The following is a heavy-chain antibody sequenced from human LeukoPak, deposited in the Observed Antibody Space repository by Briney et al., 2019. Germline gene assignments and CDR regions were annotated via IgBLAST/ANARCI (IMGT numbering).Heavy chain of an antibody. CDR1: GGSIINYY. CDR2: IYVTGST. CDR3: ARLKYYDSTGYNPGYYMDV. D-gene: IGHD3-22*01. J-gene: IGHJ6*03. Sequence: SETLSLTCTVPGGSIINYYWSWIRQSAGTGLEWVGRIYVTGSTIYNPSLQSRLSMSVDTSKNQFSLRLTSVTAADTAVYFCARLKYYDSTGYNPGYYMDVWGKGIAVTVSS. V-gene: IGHV4-4*07.